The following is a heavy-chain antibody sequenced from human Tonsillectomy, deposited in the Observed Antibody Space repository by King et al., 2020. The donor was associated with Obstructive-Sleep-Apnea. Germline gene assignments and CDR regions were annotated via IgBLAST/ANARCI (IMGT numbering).Heavy chain of an antibody. CDR2: IDWDDDK. Sequence: TLKESGPALVKPTQTLTLTCNFSGFSLSTSGMCVSWIRQPPGKALEWLARIDWDDDKHYNTSLKTRLTISKDTSKNQVVLTMTNTDPVDTATYYCARMLPQSYYDYGMDVWRQGTTVTVSS. V-gene: IGHV2-70*11. CDR1: GFSLSTSGMC. J-gene: IGHJ6*02. CDR3: ARMLPQSYYDYGMDV.